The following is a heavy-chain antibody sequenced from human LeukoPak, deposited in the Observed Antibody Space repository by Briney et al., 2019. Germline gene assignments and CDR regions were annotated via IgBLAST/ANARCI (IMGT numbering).Heavy chain of an antibody. J-gene: IGHJ4*02. CDR3: ARDAGYSSGWYRENDY. CDR1: GYTFTNYG. V-gene: IGHV1-18*01. D-gene: IGHD6-19*01. Sequence: ASVKVSCKASGYTFTNYGISWVRQAPGQGLDWMGWISAYNGDANYAQKVQGRVTMTADTSTSTAYMELRSLRSDDTAVYYRARDAGYSSGWYRENDYWGQGTLVTVSS. CDR2: ISAYNGDA.